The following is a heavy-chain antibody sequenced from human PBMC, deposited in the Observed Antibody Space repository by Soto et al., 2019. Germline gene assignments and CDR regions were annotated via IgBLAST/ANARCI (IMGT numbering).Heavy chain of an antibody. Sequence: QAQLEQSGGEVKKPGSSVKVSCKASRVAFSKFIVTWVRQAPGLGLEWVGGIIPIFGTANYAQKFQGRVTITAEESTSTSYMEVNNLRSEDTAVYYCAKVRYSSPMGYYYGMDVWGHGTTVTVSS. J-gene: IGHJ6*02. V-gene: IGHV1-69*01. CDR3: AKVRYSSPMGYYYGMDV. CDR2: IIPIFGTA. CDR1: RVAFSKFI. D-gene: IGHD6-19*01.